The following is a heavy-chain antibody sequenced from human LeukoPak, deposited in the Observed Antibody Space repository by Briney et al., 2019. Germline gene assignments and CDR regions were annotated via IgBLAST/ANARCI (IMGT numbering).Heavy chain of an antibody. CDR2: IYPGDSDT. CDR1: GYIFTSYW. V-gene: IGHV5-51*01. D-gene: IGHD1-7*01. Sequence: GESLQISCQGSGYIFTSYWIGWVRQMPGKGLEWMGIIYPGDSDTRYSPSFQGQVTISADKSISTAYLQWSSLKASDTAMYYCARSGTTFDPDWFDPWGQGTLVTVSS. CDR3: ARSGTTFDPDWFDP. J-gene: IGHJ5*02.